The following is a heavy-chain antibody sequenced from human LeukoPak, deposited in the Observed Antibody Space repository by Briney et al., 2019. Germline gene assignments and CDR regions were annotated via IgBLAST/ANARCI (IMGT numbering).Heavy chain of an antibody. Sequence: PGGSLRLSCAASGFTFSSYGMHWVRQAPGKGLEWVAFIRYDGSTKTYADSVKGRFTTSRDISLHLQMNSLRAEDTAVYYCVRNNNNDYWGQGTLVTVSS. CDR1: GFTFSSYG. CDR3: VRNNNNDY. CDR2: IRYDGSTK. V-gene: IGHV3-30*02. J-gene: IGHJ4*02. D-gene: IGHD2/OR15-2a*01.